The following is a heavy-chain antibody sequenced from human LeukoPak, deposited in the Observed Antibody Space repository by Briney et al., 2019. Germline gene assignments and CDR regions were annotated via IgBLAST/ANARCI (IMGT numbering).Heavy chain of an antibody. CDR1: GGTFSGYA. CDR3: ARDGLPTYYYYGMDV. D-gene: IGHD5/OR15-5a*01. J-gene: IGHJ6*02. CDR2: IIPILGIA. V-gene: IGHV1-69*04. Sequence: SVKVSCKASGGTFSGYAISWVRQAPGQGLEWMGRIIPILGIANYAQKFQGRVTITADKSTSTAYMELSSLRSGDTAVYYCARDGLPTYYYYGMDVWGQGTTVTVSS.